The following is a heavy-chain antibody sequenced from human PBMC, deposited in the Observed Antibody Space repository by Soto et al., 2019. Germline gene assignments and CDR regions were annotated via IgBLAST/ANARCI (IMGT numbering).Heavy chain of an antibody. Sequence: SLRLSCAASGFTLSDHYMSWIRQAPGKGLEWVSYISGGGNIIDYADSVKGRFNISRDKAKNSLYLQMNSLRAVDTAVYFCARDGDYYDSSGYFLRDAFDIWGQGTMVTVSS. J-gene: IGHJ3*02. CDR2: ISGGGNII. V-gene: IGHV3-11*01. CDR3: ARDGDYYDSSGYFLRDAFDI. CDR1: GFTLSDHY. D-gene: IGHD3-22*01.